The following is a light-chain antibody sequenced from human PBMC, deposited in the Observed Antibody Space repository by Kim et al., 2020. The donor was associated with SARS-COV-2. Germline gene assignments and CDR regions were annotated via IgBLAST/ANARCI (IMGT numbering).Light chain of an antibody. Sequence: DIQMTQSPSSLSASLGDRVTITCQASQDITNSLNWYQQKPGKAPNLLIYDASSLETGVPSRFSGSGSGTHFTLTIHSLQPDDVATYYCQQYDDFPLTFGQGTKLEI. CDR3: QQYDDFPLT. CDR1: QDITNS. CDR2: DAS. V-gene: IGKV1-33*01. J-gene: IGKJ2*01.